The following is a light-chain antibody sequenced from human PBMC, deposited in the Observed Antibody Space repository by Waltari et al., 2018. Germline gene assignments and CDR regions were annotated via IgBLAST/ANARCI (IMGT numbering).Light chain of an antibody. CDR1: QSVSSN. CDR3: QQYNDWPPGYT. V-gene: IGKV3-15*01. Sequence: EIVMTQSPGTLSVSPGERATLSCRASQSVSSNLAWYQQKPGQAPRLLINDASTRATGVPARFSGSGSGTEFTLTISSLQSEDFAVYYRQQYNDWPPGYTFGQGTKLEI. CDR2: DAS. J-gene: IGKJ2*01.